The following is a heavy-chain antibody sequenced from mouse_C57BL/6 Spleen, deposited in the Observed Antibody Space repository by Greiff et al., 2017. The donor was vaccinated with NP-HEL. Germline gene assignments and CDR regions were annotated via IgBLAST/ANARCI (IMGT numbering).Heavy chain of an antibody. CDR2: ISDGGSYT. CDR3: ARGRGYFDY. V-gene: IGHV5-4*03. J-gene: IGHJ2*01. Sequence: EVMLVESGGGLVKPGGSLKLSCAASGFTFSSYAMSWVRQTPEKRLEWVATISDGGSYTYYPDNVKGRFTISRDNAKNNLYLQMSHLKSEDTAMYYCARGRGYFDYWGQGTTLTVSS. CDR1: GFTFSSYA.